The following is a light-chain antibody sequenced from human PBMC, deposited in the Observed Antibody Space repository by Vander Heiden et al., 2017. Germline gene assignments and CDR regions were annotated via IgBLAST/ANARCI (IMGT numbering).Light chain of an antibody. CDR3: QQYNTWPPGLT. Sequence: EKVMTQSPATLSVSPGERATLSCRASQSVSRNLAWYQQKPGQAPRLLIYGASTRATGIPARFSGSGSGTEFTLTISSLQSEDFAVYYCQQYNTWPPGLTFRGGTKVEI. CDR1: QSVSRN. J-gene: IGKJ4*01. V-gene: IGKV3-15*01. CDR2: GAS.